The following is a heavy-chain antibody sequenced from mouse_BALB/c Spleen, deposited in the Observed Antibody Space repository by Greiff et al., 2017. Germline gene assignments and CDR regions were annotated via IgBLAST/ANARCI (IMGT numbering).Heavy chain of an antibody. J-gene: IGHJ2*01. D-gene: IGHD1-2*01. CDR2: INPSNGRT. CDR1: GYTFTSYW. V-gene: IGHV1S81*02. Sequence: VQLQQPGAELVKPGASVKLSCKASGYTFTSYWMHWVKQRPGQGLEWIGEINPSNGRTNYNEKFKSKATLTVDKSSSTAYMQLSSLTSEDSAVYYCARIHYYGCLDYWGQGTTLTVSS. CDR3: ARIHYYGCLDY.